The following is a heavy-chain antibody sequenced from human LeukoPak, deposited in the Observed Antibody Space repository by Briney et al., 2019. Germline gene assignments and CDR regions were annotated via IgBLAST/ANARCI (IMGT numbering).Heavy chain of an antibody. J-gene: IGHJ4*02. CDR1: GFTFSRYW. D-gene: IGHD1-26*01. CDR2: IKQDGTEK. V-gene: IGHV3-7*05. CDR3: ARDSEWGLLRSDY. Sequence: GGSLRLSCAASGFTFSRYWMTWVRQAPGKGLEWVANIKQDGTEKYYVDSVKGRFTISRDNAKNSLYLQMNSLRAEDAAVYYCARDSEWGLLRSDYWGQGTLVTVSS.